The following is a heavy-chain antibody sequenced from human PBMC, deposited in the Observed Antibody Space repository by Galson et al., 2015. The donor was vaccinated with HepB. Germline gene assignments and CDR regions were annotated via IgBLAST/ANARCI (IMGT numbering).Heavy chain of an antibody. D-gene: IGHD2-21*02. Sequence: SLRLSCAASGFTFSNYGMHWVRQAPGKGLEWLAVIWYDGSNQYYADSVKGRFTISRDTSKNTLYLQMNYLRAEDTAVYYCAKVATADVTPWNWYFDFWGQGTLVTVSS. V-gene: IGHV3-33*06. CDR3: AKVATADVTPWNWYFDF. CDR1: GFTFSNYG. CDR2: IWYDGSNQ. J-gene: IGHJ4*02.